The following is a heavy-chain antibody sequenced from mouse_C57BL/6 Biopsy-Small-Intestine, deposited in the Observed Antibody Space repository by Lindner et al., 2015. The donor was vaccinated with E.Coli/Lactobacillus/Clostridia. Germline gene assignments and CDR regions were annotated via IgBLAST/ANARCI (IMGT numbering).Heavy chain of an antibody. J-gene: IGHJ3*01. CDR3: ANDGYPWFAY. CDR1: GYTFTGYW. Sequence: VQLQESGAELMKPGASVKLSCKATGYTFTGYWIEWVKRRPGHGLEWIGEILPGADITNYNEKFKGKVTFTADTSSNTAYMQLSSLTTEDSAIYYCANDGYPWFAYWGQGTLVTVSA. V-gene: IGHV1-9*01. D-gene: IGHD2-3*01. CDR2: ILPGADIT.